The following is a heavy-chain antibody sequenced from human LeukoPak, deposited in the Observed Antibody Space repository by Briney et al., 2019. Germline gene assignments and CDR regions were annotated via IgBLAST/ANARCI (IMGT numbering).Heavy chain of an antibody. CDR3: ARGRVAAAGTSYFDY. V-gene: IGHV4-34*01. Sequence: PSETLSVTCAVYGGSFNGYYWRWIRQPPGKGLEWIGEINHSGSTNYNPSLKSRVTISVDTSKNQFSLKLSSVTAADTAVYYCARGRVAAAGTSYFDYWGQGTLVTVSS. CDR2: INHSGST. J-gene: IGHJ4*02. CDR1: GGSFNGYY. D-gene: IGHD6-13*01.